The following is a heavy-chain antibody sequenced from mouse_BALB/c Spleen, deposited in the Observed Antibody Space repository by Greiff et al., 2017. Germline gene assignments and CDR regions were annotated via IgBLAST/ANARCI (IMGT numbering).Heavy chain of an antibody. D-gene: IGHD2-14*01. CDR2: INPSNGGT. J-gene: IGHJ4*01. V-gene: IGHV1S81*02. CDR3: TRGGVRNAMDY. CDR1: GYTFTSYY. Sequence: VQLQQSGAELVKPGASVKLSCKASGYTFTSYYMYWVKQRPEQGLEWIGEINPSNGGTNFNEKFKSKATLTVDKSSSTAYMQLSSLTSEDSAVYYCTRGGVRNAMDYWGQGTSVTVSS.